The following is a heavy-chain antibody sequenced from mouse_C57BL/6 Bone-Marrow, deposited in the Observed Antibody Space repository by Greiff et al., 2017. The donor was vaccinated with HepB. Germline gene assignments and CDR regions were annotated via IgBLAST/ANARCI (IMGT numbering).Heavy chain of an antibody. Sequence: GGGLVQPKGSLKLSCAASGFSFNTYAMNWVRQAPGKGLEWVARIRSKSNNYATYYADSVKDRFTISRDDSESMLYLQMNNLKTEDTAMYYCVRDDGYYFAWFAYWGQGTLVTVSA. CDR3: VRDDGYYFAWFAY. CDR1: GFSFNTYA. J-gene: IGHJ3*01. V-gene: IGHV10-1*01. CDR2: IRSKSNNYAT. D-gene: IGHD2-3*01.